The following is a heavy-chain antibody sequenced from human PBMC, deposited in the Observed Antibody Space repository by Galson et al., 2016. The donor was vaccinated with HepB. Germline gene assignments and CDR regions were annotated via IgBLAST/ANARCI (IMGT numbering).Heavy chain of an antibody. D-gene: IGHD3-22*01. Sequence: SVKVSCKAVGGTFNNYAIDWVRQAPGQGLEWMGGIIPILGTADHTQRFQGRLTITADESTSTAYLELRNLRSEDTAVYHCATNYRASSGYGALDIWGQGTMVTVSS. CDR3: ATNYRASSGYGALDI. J-gene: IGHJ3*02. CDR2: IIPILGTA. V-gene: IGHV1-69*13. CDR1: GGTFNNYA.